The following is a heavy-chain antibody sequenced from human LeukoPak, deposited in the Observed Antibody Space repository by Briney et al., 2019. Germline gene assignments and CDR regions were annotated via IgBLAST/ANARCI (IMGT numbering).Heavy chain of an antibody. V-gene: IGHV1-69*13. CDR1: GGTFSSYA. D-gene: IGHD4-17*01. CDR2: IIPIFGTA. Sequence: SVKVSCKASGGTFSSYAISWVRQAPGQGLEWMGGIIPIFGTAHYAQKFQGRVTITADEFASTAYMELSSLRSEDTAMYYCARTTVTTLYYYGMDVWGQGTTVTVSS. CDR3: ARTTVTTLYYYGMDV. J-gene: IGHJ6*02.